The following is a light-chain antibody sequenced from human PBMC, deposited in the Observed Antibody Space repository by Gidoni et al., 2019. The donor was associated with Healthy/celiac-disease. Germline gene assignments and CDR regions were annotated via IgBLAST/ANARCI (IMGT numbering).Light chain of an antibody. CDR3: QQSDSTPYT. V-gene: IGKV1-39*01. CDR2: AAS. J-gene: IGKJ2*01. Sequence: PLPHSPPSLSASVGDRVTITCRASQNISSYLNWYQQKPGKAPKLLIYAASSLQSGVPSRFSGSGSGTDFTLTISSLQPEDIATYYCQQSDSTPYTFGQXTKLEIK. CDR1: QNISSY.